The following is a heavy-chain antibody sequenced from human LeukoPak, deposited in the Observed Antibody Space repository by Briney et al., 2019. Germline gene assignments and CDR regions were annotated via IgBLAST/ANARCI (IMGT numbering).Heavy chain of an antibody. D-gene: IGHD4-17*01. CDR3: ARARWTSTVTTYDLDY. V-gene: IGHV1-3*01. CDR1: GYIFTDYA. J-gene: IGHJ4*02. CDR2: INAGNGKT. Sequence: ASVKVSFKASGYIFTDYAIQWVRQAPGQGVEWMGWINAGNGKTKYSQKFQGRVTITRDTSASTAYMELSGLRSEDTAVYYCARARWTSTVTTYDLDYWGQGTLVTVSS.